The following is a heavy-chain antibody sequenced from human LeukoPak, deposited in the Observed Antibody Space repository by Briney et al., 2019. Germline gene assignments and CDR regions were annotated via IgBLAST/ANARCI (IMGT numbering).Heavy chain of an antibody. CDR3: AGLEMATIASYFYYYMDF. Sequence: SETLSLTCAVSGGSFSGYYWSWIRQPPGKVLEWIGEIEHGGSTVYNPYPESRASMSVDTSKNQLSLRLNSVAAAATAVCYFAGLEMATIASYFYYYMDFWGKGTTVTASS. CDR1: GGSFSGYY. V-gene: IGHV4-34*01. D-gene: IGHD5-24*01. CDR2: IEHGGST. J-gene: IGHJ6*03.